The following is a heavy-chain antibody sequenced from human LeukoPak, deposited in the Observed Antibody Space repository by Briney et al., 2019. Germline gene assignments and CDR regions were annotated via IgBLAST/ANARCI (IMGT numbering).Heavy chain of an antibody. CDR2: IYYSGST. Sequence: PSETLSLTCAVSGGSISSGGYYWSWIRQHPGKGLEWIGYIYYSGSTYYNPPLKSRVTISVDTSKNQFSLKLSSVTAADTAVYYCARGSRKIAAHDYWGQGTLVTVSS. J-gene: IGHJ4*02. V-gene: IGHV4-31*11. CDR3: ARGSRKIAAHDY. CDR1: GGSISSGGYY. D-gene: IGHD2/OR15-2a*01.